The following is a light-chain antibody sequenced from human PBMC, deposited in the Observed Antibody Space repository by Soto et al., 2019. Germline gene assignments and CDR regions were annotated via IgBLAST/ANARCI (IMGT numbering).Light chain of an antibody. Sequence: IVMTQSPATLSVSPGERATLSCRASQSVSSNLAWYQQKPGQAPRLLIYGASTKATGIPARFSGSGSGTEFTLIISSLQSEDFAVYYCQQYNNWPPWTFGQGTTVEIK. J-gene: IGKJ1*01. CDR2: GAS. CDR3: QQYNNWPPWT. CDR1: QSVSSN. V-gene: IGKV3-15*01.